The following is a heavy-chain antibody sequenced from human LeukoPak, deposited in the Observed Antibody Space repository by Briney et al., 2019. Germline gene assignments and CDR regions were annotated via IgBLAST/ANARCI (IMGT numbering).Heavy chain of an antibody. V-gene: IGHV4-4*07. Sequence: PSENLSLTCGVSGGSINSYYWSWIRQPAGKGLEWIGRIHFSGSTNYNPSLKRRVTMSADTSKNQFSLKLSSVTAADTAVYYCARELRITTFGVGDYYMDVWGKGTTVTVSS. D-gene: IGHD3-3*01. J-gene: IGHJ6*03. CDR1: GGSINSYY. CDR3: ARELRITTFGVGDYYMDV. CDR2: IHFSGST.